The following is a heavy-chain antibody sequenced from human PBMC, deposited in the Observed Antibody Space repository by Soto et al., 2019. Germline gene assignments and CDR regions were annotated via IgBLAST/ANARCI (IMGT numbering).Heavy chain of an antibody. CDR3: ARGGSLYWSFDL. Sequence: QVQLVQSGAEVKKPGASVKVSCKASGYTFTNYAMHWVRQAPGQRLEWMGWINAGNGNTKYSQKFQGRVTITRDTSASTGYMELSSLRSEDTAVYYCARGGSLYWSFDLWGRGTLVTVSS. J-gene: IGHJ2*01. CDR2: INAGNGNT. V-gene: IGHV1-3*01. D-gene: IGHD1-26*01. CDR1: GYTFTNYA.